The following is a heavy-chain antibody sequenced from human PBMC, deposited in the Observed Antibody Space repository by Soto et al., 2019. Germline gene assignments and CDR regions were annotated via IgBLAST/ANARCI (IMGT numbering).Heavy chain of an antibody. CDR3: AKGPKAQKYSSSSFYFDY. V-gene: IGHV3-23*01. CDR2: ISGSGGST. D-gene: IGHD6-6*01. CDR1: GFTFSSYA. J-gene: IGHJ4*02. Sequence: GGSLRLSCAASGFTFSSYAMSWVRQAPGKGLEWVSAISGSGGSTYYADSVKGRFTISRDNSKNTLYLQMNSLRAEDTAVYYCAKGPKAQKYSSSSFYFDYWGQGTLVTVSS.